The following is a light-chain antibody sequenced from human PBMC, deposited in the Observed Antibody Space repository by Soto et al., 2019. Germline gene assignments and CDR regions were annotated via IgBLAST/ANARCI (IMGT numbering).Light chain of an antibody. CDR3: QSYDSSLRGV. CDR2: DNN. CDR1: SSNIGARFD. J-gene: IGLJ1*01. V-gene: IGLV1-40*01. Sequence: QSVLTQPPSVSGAPGQRVTISCTGSSSNIGARFDVHWYQQLPGRAPKLLIYDNNNRPSGVPDRFSGSRSGTSASLAITGLQAEDEADYYCQSYDSSLRGVFGTGTKVTV.